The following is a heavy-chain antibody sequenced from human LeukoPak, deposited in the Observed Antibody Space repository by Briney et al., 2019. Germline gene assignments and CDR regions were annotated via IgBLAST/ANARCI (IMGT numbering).Heavy chain of an antibody. CDR1: GFTVSSNY. D-gene: IGHD1-14*01. J-gene: IGHJ5*02. V-gene: IGHV3-7*01. CDR3: ARGVSGEP. CDR2: INQDGSGK. Sequence: GGSLRLSCAASGFTVSSNYVSWVRQAPGKGLEWVANINQDGSGKYFVDSVKGRFTISRDNAKNSLYLQMNSLRAEDTAVYYCARGVSGEPWGQGTLVTVSS.